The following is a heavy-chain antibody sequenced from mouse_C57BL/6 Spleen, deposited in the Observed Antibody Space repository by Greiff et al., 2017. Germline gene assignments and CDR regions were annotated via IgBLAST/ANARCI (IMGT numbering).Heavy chain of an antibody. J-gene: IGHJ2*01. CDR1: GYAFSSSW. Sequence: VKLVESGPELVKPGASVKISCKASGYAFSSSWMNWVKQRPGKGLEWIGRIYPGDGDTNYNGKFKGKATLTADKSSSTAYMQLSSLTSEDSAVYCCAREAYYGFFDYWGQGTTLTVSS. V-gene: IGHV1-82*01. CDR3: AREAYYGFFDY. CDR2: IYPGDGDT. D-gene: IGHD2-10*01.